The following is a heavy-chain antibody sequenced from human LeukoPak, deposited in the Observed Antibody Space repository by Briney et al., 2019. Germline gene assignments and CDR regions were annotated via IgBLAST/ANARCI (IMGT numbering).Heavy chain of an antibody. V-gene: IGHV4-61*01. Sequence: PSETLSLTCTVSGVSVSSGSYYWSWIRQPPGKGLEWIGYIYYSGSTNYNPSLKSRVTISVDTSKNQFSLKLSSVTAADTAVYYCARSRPGIAAAGNDYWGQGTLVTVSS. CDR2: IYYSGST. D-gene: IGHD6-13*01. CDR3: ARSRPGIAAAGNDY. CDR1: GVSVSSGSYY. J-gene: IGHJ4*02.